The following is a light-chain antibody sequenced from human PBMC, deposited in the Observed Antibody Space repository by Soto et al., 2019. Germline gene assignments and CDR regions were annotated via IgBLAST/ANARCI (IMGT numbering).Light chain of an antibody. J-gene: IGKJ1*01. V-gene: IGKV2-30*02. CDR3: MQGTYRRT. CDR1: QSLVHNDGNTY. CDR2: RVS. Sequence: DIVMTQSPLSLPVTVGQPASISCRSSQSLVHNDGNTYLNWFHQRPGQSPRRLIYRVSNRDSGVPDRFSGSVSGTDFTLKISRVEAEDVGVYYCMQGTYRRTFGQGTKVEIK.